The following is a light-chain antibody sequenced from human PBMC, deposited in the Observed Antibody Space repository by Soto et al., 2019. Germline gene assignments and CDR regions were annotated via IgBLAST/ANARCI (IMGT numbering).Light chain of an antibody. CDR1: SSDVGSYNL. V-gene: IGLV2-23*02. Sequence: QSALTQPASVSGSPGQSITISCTGTSSDVGSYNLVSWYQQHPGKAPKLMIYEVSKRPSGVSNRFSGSESGNTASLTISGHQAEDEADYYCCSYAGSSTYVFGTGTKLTVL. CDR3: CSYAGSSTYV. CDR2: EVS. J-gene: IGLJ1*01.